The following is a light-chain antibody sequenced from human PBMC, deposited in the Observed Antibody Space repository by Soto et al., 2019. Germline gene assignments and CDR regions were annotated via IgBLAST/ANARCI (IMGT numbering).Light chain of an antibody. CDR2: DVS. CDR3: CSYTGNKVFV. CDR1: TIGAHSF. J-gene: IGLJ1*01. Sequence: QSALTQPRSLSGSPGQSVTISCTGPTIGAHSFVSWYQDRPDKVPKLLIYDVSQRPSGIPDRFSGSRSANTASLTISGLQADDAAAYYCCSYTGNKVFVFGNGTKVTVL. V-gene: IGLV2-11*01.